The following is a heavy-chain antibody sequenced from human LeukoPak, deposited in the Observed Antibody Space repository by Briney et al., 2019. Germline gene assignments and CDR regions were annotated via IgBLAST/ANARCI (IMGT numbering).Heavy chain of an antibody. Sequence: SETLSLTCAVYVGSFSGYYWSRIRQPPGKGLEWIGEINHSGSTNYNSSLKSRVTISVDTSKNQLSLKLSSVTAADAAVYYCARGYYGSGSHCCHMDVWGKGTTITVS. CDR1: VGSFSGYY. V-gene: IGHV4-34*01. CDR2: INHSGST. CDR3: ARGYYGSGSHCCHMDV. D-gene: IGHD3-10*01. J-gene: IGHJ6*03.